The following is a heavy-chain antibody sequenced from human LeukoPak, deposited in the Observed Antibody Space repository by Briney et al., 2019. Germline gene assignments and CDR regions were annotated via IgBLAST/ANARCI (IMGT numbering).Heavy chain of an antibody. CDR3: ARLLRSAAPWIQLWSGPYFDY. J-gene: IGHJ4*02. CDR2: ISSSSSYI. Sequence: PGGSLRRSCAASGFTFSSYSMTWVRQAPGKGLEWVSSISSSSSYIYYADSVKGRFTISRDNAKNPLYLQMNSLRAEDTAVYYCARLLRSAAPWIQLWSGPYFDYWGQGTLVTVSS. D-gene: IGHD5-18*01. CDR1: GFTFSSYS. V-gene: IGHV3-21*01.